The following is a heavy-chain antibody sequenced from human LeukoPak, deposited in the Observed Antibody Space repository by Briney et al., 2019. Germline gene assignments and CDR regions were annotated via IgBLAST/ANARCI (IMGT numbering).Heavy chain of an antibody. Sequence: ASVKVSCKGSGYTFTGYYMHWVRQAPGQGLEWMAWINPNNGATHYAQKFQGRVAVTRDTSISTAYMELGSLESDDTAVYYCARDLMTTPTWDFDYWGQGTLVSVSS. D-gene: IGHD3-16*01. CDR1: GYTFTGYY. J-gene: IGHJ4*02. V-gene: IGHV1-2*02. CDR2: INPNNGAT. CDR3: ARDLMTTPTWDFDY.